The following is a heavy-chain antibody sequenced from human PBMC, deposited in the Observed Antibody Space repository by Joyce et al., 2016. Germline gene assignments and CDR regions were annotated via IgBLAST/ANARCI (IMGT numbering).Heavy chain of an antibody. D-gene: IGHD3-16*01. V-gene: IGHV3-30-3*01. CDR2: ISIDGGIA. CDR3: ARDRMITFGGIVVTSSDF. J-gene: IGHJ4*02. CDR1: GFTFNRHA. Sequence: QMQLVESGGGVVQPERSLRLSCAASGFTFNRHAMHWVRQAPGKGLEWLAVISIDGGIAHYAASVKGRFTISRDNSKNMLYLDMNSLKVEDTAVFYCARDRMITFGGIVVTSSDFWGPGTLVSVSS.